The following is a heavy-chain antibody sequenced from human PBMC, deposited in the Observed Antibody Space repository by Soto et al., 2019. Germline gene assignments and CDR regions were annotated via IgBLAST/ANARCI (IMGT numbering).Heavy chain of an antibody. J-gene: IGHJ3*02. CDR2: ISSSGTGI. V-gene: IGHV3-11*01. Sequence: GGSLRLSCVVSGFTFSDYYMTWIRQAPGKGLEWVSYISSSGTGIYYADSVKGRFTISRDNAKNSLYLQMSSLRAEDTAVYYCARAYSDAFDIWGQGTMVTVSS. D-gene: IGHD2-15*01. CDR1: GFTFSDYY. CDR3: ARAYSDAFDI.